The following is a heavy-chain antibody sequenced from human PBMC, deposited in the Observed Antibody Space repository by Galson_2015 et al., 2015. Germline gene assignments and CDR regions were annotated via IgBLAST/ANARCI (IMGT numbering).Heavy chain of an antibody. CDR3: AREQRYADYGPCLDY. V-gene: IGHV3-74*01. CDR1: GFTLSNYW. D-gene: IGHD4-17*01. Sequence: SLRLSCAASGFTLSNYWMHWVRQAPGKGLVWVSRINSDGSTTSYADSVKGRFTISRDNAKNTLYLQMNSLRAEDTAVYYCAREQRYADYGPCLDYWGQGILVTVSS. J-gene: IGHJ4*02. CDR2: INSDGSTT.